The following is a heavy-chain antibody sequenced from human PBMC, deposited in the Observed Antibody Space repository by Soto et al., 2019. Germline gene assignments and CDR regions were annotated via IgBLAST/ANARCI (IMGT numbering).Heavy chain of an antibody. V-gene: IGHV3-23*01. J-gene: IGHJ6*02. CDR1: GFTFSSYA. CDR3: AKRAPIWRGYGAGDEDYYGMDV. CDR2: ISGSGGST. D-gene: IGHD5-12*01. Sequence: EVQLLESGGGLVQPGGSLRLSCAASGFTFSSYAMSWVRQAPGKGLEWVSAISGSGGSTYYADSVKGRFTISRDNSKNTLYLQMNSLRAEDTAVYYCAKRAPIWRGYGAGDEDYYGMDVWGQGTTVTVSS.